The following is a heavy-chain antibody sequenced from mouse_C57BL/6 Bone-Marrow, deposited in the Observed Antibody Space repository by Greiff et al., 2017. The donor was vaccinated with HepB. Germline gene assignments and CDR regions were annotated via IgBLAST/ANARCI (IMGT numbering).Heavy chain of an antibody. D-gene: IGHD1-1*01. CDR1: GYSITSGYY. CDR2: ISYDGSN. Sequence: VQLEESGPGLVKPSQSLSLTCSVTGYSITSGYYWNWIRQFPGNKLEWMGYISYDGSNNYNPSLKNRISITRDTSKNQFFLKLNSVTTEDTATYYCARAPYYYGPGDYWGQGTTLTVSS. V-gene: IGHV3-6*01. CDR3: ARAPYYYGPGDY. J-gene: IGHJ2*01.